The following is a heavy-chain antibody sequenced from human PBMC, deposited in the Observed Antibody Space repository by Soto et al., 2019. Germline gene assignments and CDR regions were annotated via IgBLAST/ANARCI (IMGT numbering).Heavy chain of an antibody. V-gene: IGHV1-69*01. CDR2: IIPIFGTA. CDR1: GGTFSSYA. J-gene: IGHJ2*01. Sequence: QVQLVQSGAEVKKPGSSVKVSCKASGGTFSSYAISWVRQAPGQGLEWMGGIIPIFGTANYEQKFQGRVTITADESTSAAYRTMSSLKSEDTPVYYCARDYAYYDRSSHLPMYWNFDLRSRGTLVTESS. D-gene: IGHD3-22*01. CDR3: ARDYAYYDRSSHLPMYWNFDL.